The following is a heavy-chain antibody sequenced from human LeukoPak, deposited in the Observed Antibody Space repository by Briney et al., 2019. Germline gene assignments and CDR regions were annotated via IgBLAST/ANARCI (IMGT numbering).Heavy chain of an antibody. D-gene: IGHD4-23*01. J-gene: IGHJ4*02. CDR1: GGSFSGYY. CDR2: INHSGST. CDR3: AKDDYYGGNSFDY. Sequence: SETLSLTCAVYGGSFSGYYWSWIRQPPGKGLEWIGEINHSGSTNYKPSLKSRVTISVDTSKNQFSLKLSSVTAADTAVYYCAKDDYYGGNSFDYWGQGTLVSVSS. V-gene: IGHV4-34*01.